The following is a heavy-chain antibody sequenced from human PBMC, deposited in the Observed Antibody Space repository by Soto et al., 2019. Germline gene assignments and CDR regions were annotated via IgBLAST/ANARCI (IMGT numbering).Heavy chain of an antibody. D-gene: IGHD1-26*01. CDR2: IYHSGST. V-gene: IGHV4-34*01. Sequence: TSETLSLTCAVYGGSFSGYYWSWIRQPPGKGLEWIGEIYHSGSTNYNPSLKSRVTISVDKSKNQFSLKLSSVTAADTAVYYCARVSGSYCYGMDVWGQGTTVTVSS. CDR1: GGSFSGYY. CDR3: ARVSGSYCYGMDV. J-gene: IGHJ6*02.